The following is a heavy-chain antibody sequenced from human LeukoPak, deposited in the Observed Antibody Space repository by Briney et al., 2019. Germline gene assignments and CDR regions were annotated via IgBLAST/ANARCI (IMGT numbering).Heavy chain of an antibody. CDR2: ISYDGSNK. CDR1: GFTFSSYA. J-gene: IGHJ4*02. CDR3: AKAAFGELLTIDY. V-gene: IGHV3-30*18. Sequence: SGGSLRLSCVASGFTFSSYAMSWVRQAPGKGLEWVAVISYDGSNKYYADSVKGRFTISRDNSKNTLYLQMNSLRAEDTAVYYCAKAAFGELLTIDYWGQGTLVTVSS. D-gene: IGHD3-10*01.